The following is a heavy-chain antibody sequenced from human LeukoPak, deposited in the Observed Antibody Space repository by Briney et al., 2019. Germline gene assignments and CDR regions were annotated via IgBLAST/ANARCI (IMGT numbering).Heavy chain of an antibody. J-gene: IGHJ4*02. D-gene: IGHD1-26*01. V-gene: IGHV4-59*08. CDR3: ASGSYYFDY. Sequence: SETLSLTCTVSGDSIGGYYWSWVRQAPGKGLEWIGYIYYSGSTKNNPSLKSRVTISVDTSKNQFSLKLSSVTAADTAVYYCASGSYYFDYWGQGTLVTVSS. CDR2: IYYSGST. CDR1: GDSIGGYY.